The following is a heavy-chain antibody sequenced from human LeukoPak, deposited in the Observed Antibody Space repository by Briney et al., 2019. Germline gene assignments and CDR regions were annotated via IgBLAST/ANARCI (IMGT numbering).Heavy chain of an antibody. CDR3: ARSDWFDP. J-gene: IGHJ5*02. CDR1: GFTFSSYS. D-gene: IGHD2-21*01. CDR2: ISSSNGYI. V-gene: IGHV3-21*01. Sequence: GGSLRLSCAASGFTFSSYSMNWVRQAPGKGLEWVSSISSSNGYIYYADSVKGRFTISRDNAKNTLYLQMNSLRAEDTAVYYCARSDWFDPWGQGTLVIVSS.